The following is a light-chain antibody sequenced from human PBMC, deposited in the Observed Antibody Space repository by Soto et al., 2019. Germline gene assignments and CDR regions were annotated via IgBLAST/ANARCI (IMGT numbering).Light chain of an antibody. CDR3: QQYDTYWT. J-gene: IGKJ1*01. Sequence: DIQMTQSPSTLSASVGDRVTITCRASQIISNWLAWYQQKPGKAPKLLIYKASSLESGVPSRFTGSGSGTEFTLTISSLQPDDFATYYCQQYDTYWTFGQGTKVVIK. CDR2: KAS. CDR1: QIISNW. V-gene: IGKV1-5*03.